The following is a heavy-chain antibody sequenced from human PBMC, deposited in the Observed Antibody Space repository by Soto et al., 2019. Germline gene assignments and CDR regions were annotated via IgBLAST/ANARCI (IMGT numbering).Heavy chain of an antibody. J-gene: IGHJ4*02. CDR2: ISNSGGST. V-gene: IGHV3-23*01. CDR3: AKVTYEGVVFTYFDY. CDR1: GFTFSSYA. D-gene: IGHD3-22*01. Sequence: PGGSLRLSCAASGFTFSSYAMSWVRQAPGKGLEWVSIISNSGGSTYYADSVKGRFTISRDNSKNTLYLQMNSLRAEDTAVYYCAKVTYEGVVFTYFDYWGQGTLVTVSS.